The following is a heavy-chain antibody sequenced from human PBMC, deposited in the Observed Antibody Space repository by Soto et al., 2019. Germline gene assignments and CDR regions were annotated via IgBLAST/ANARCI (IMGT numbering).Heavy chain of an antibody. CDR1: GFTFSSYG. J-gene: IGHJ3*02. CDR2: IWYDGSNK. D-gene: IGHD4-4*01. CDR3: ARDRLQLDAFDI. Sequence: HPGGSLRLSCAASGFTFSSYGMHWVRQAPGKGLEWVAVIWYDGSNKYYADSVKGRFTISRDNSKNTLYLQMNSLRAEDTAVYYCARDRLQLDAFDIWGQGTMVTVSS. V-gene: IGHV3-33*01.